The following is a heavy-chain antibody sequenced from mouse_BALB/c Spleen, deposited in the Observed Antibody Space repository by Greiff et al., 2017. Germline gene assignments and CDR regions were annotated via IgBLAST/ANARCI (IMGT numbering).Heavy chain of an antibody. D-gene: IGHD2-10*02. CDR2: IDPENGDT. V-gene: IGHV14-4*02. J-gene: IGHJ3*01. CDR1: GFNIKDYY. Sequence: VQLQQSGAELVRSGASVKLSCTASGFNIKDYYMHWVKQRPEQGLEWIGWIDPENGDTEYAPKFQGKATMTADTSSNTAYLQLSSLTSEDTAVYYCNAWAKYGNYRPFAYWGQGTLVTVSA. CDR3: NAWAKYGNYRPFAY.